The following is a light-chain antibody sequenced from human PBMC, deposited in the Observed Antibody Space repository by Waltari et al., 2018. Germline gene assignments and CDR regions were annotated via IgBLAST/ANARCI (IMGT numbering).Light chain of an antibody. V-gene: IGLV2-23*02. CDR2: EVI. CDR1: RHDVGRYYL. CDR3: CSYATSNTWV. J-gene: IGLJ3*02. Sequence: QSALTQPAPGSGPTGQSLPLPCTRTRHDVGRYYLVSWYQQYPGKAPKLMIYEVIERPSGVSNRFSGSKAGNTASLTISGLQAEDEADYYCCSYATSNTWVFGGGTKLTVL.